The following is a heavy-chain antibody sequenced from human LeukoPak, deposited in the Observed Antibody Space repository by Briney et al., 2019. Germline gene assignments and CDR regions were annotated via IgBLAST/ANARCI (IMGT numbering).Heavy chain of an antibody. CDR1: GYGFTSYW. CDR2: IDPSDSYT. Sequence: GESLQISSKGSGYGFTSYWISWVRRVPGKGGGWRGRIDPSDSYTNYSPSFQGGVTISADKNITTAYLQSRSLKASDTAMFYCATSVGAEYFQHWGQGTLVTVSS. V-gene: IGHV5-10-1*01. CDR3: ATSVGAEYFQH. J-gene: IGHJ1*01.